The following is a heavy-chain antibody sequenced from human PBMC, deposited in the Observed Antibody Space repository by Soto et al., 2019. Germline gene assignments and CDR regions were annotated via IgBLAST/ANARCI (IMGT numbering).Heavy chain of an antibody. D-gene: IGHD2-2*01. J-gene: IGHJ4*02. CDR3: ARTAKYCSSTSCYVDY. CDR2: IYYSGST. V-gene: IGHV4-31*03. Sequence: QVQLQESGPGLVKPSQTLSLTCTVSGGSISGGGYYWSWIRQHPGKGLEWIGYIYYSGSTYYNPSLKSRVTISVDTSKNQFSLKLSSVTAADTAVYYCARTAKYCSSTSCYVDYWGQGTLVTVSS. CDR1: GGSISGGGYY.